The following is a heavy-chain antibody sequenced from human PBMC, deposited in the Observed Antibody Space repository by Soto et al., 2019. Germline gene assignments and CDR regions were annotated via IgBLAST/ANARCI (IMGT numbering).Heavy chain of an antibody. CDR3: AHRRGDLLTGHYYFDY. CDR2: IYHSGST. J-gene: IGHJ4*02. V-gene: IGHV4-30-2*01. D-gene: IGHD3-9*01. Sequence: TLSLTCAVSGGSISSGGYCWSWIRQPPGKGLEWIGYIYHSGSTYYNPSLKSRVTISVDRSKNQFSLKLSSVTAADTATYYCAHRRGDLLTGHYYFDYWGQGTLVTVSS. CDR1: GGSISSGGYC.